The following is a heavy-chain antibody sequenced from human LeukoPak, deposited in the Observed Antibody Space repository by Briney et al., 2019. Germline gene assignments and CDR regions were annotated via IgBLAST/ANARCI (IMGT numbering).Heavy chain of an antibody. CDR3: ARHRAAAGRGYFDY. V-gene: IGHV4-59*08. D-gene: IGHD6-13*01. Sequence: SETLSLTCTVSGGSISSYYWSWFRQPPGKGLEWIGYIYYSGSTNCNPSLKSRVTISVDTSKNQFSLKLSSVTAADTAVHYCARHRAAAGRGYFDYWGQGTLVTVSS. CDR1: GGSISSYY. CDR2: IYYSGST. J-gene: IGHJ4*02.